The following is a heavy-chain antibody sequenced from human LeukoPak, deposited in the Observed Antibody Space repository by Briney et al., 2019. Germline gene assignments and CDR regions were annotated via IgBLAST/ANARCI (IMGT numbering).Heavy chain of an antibody. J-gene: IGHJ6*03. D-gene: IGHD6-13*01. CDR2: INHSGST. CDR3: ARGVHSNYYYYYYMDV. V-gene: IGHV4-34*01. Sequence: PSETLSLTCAVYGGSFSGYYWSWIRQPPGKGLEWIGDINHSGSTNYNPSLKSRVTISVDTSKNQFSLKLSSVTAADTAVYYCARGVHSNYYYYYYMDVWGKGTTVTVSS. CDR1: GGSFSGYY.